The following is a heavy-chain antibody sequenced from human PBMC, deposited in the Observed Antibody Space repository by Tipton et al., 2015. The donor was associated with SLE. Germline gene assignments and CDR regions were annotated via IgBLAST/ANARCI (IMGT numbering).Heavy chain of an antibody. J-gene: IGHJ5*02. CDR2: IYHSGST. D-gene: IGHD2-2*01. CDR3: AGCALVVPAAFDP. V-gene: IGHV4-38-2*02. CDR1: GYSISSGYY. Sequence: LRLSCTVSGYSISSGYYWGWIRQPPGKGLEWIGSIYHSGSTYYNPSIKSRVTISVDTSKNQFSLKLSSVTAADTAVYYCAGCALVVPAAFDPWGQGTLVTVSS.